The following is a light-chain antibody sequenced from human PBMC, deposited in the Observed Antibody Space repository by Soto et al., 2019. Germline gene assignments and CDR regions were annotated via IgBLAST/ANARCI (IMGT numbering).Light chain of an antibody. CDR3: QQYNNWWT. V-gene: IGKV3-20*01. Sequence: PGERATLSCRASQSVSSNYLAWYQQKPGQTPKVLIYRASTRATGIPDRFSGSGSGTDFTLTISRLEAEDFGVYYCQQYNNWWTFGQGTKVDIK. CDR1: QSVSSNY. J-gene: IGKJ1*01. CDR2: RAS.